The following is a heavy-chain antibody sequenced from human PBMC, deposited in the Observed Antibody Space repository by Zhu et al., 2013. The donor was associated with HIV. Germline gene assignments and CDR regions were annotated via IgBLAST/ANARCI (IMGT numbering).Heavy chain of an antibody. D-gene: IGHD3-16*01. CDR2: FDIEQGET. CDR1: GYTLTELS. CDR3: ATGPTYSVSPA. J-gene: IGHJ5*02. V-gene: IGHV1-24*01. Sequence: QVQLVQSGAEVRKPGASVRLSCKVSGYTLTELSMHWVRQAPGRGLEWVGGFDIEQGETIYAQKFQDRVTLTEDTSTDTAFMELTSLRSEDTAVYYCATGPTYSVSPAWGQGXPGHCPL.